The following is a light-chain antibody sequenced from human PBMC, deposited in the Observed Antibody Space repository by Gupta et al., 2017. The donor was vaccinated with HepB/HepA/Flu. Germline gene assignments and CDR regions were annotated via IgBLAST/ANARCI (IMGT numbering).Light chain of an antibody. J-gene: IGKJ4*01. Sequence: EIVLTQFPATMSLSPGEGATLSCRASQSVSSYFAWYQQRPGQAPRLLIYDASNRATGIPARFSGSGSGTDFTRAISILEPEDSAVYYCQQRHTCPLTFGGRTKVEIK. V-gene: IGKV3-11*01. CDR1: QSVSSY. CDR2: DAS. CDR3: QQRHTCPLT.